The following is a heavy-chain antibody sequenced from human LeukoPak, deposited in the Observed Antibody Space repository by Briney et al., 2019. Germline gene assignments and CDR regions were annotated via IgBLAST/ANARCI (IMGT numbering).Heavy chain of an antibody. CDR3: ASRYNWDVVGDDFDF. CDR2: SRAYNGNT. V-gene: IGHV1-18*01. CDR1: GYTSTSYG. D-gene: IGHD1-20*01. J-gene: IGHJ3*01. Sequence: GASVKVSCKASGYTSTSYGISWGREPPGQGLEWGGCSRAYNGNTNYAQKLQGRVTMTTDTSTSTAYMKMRSLRYDDTAVYYCASRYNWDVVGDDFDFWGQGTMVTVSS.